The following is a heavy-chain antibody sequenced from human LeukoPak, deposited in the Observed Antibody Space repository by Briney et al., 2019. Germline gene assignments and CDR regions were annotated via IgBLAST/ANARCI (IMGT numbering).Heavy chain of an antibody. J-gene: IGHJ5*02. D-gene: IGHD2-2*01. V-gene: IGHV1-69*05. CDR2: IIPIFGTA. CDR3: ARNSQRAAMGWFDP. Sequence: APVKVSCKASGGTFSSYAISWVRQAPGQGLEWMGGIIPIFGTANYAQKFQGRVTITTDESTSTAYMELSSLRSEDTAVYYCARNSQRAAMGWFDPWGQGTLVTVSS. CDR1: GGTFSSYA.